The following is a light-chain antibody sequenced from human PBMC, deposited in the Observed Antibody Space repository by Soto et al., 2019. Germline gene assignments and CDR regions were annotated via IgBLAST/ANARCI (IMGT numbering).Light chain of an antibody. J-gene: IGKJ5*01. Sequence: EIVLTQSPGTLSLSPGERATLSCRARQSVRSSYLAWYQQKPGQAPRLLIYGASTRATGIPDRFSGSGSGTDFTLTISRLEPEDFAVYYCQQYGSAITFGQGTRLEIK. CDR1: QSVRSSY. CDR2: GAS. V-gene: IGKV3-20*01. CDR3: QQYGSAIT.